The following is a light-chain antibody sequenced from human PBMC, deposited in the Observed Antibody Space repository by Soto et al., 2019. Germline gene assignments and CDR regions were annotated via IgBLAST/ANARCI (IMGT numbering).Light chain of an antibody. CDR3: QQVSVYPST. V-gene: IGKV3-15*01. CDR2: GAS. Sequence: EIVMTQSPATLSVSTGERATLSCRASQSVSSNLAWYQQKPGQAPRLLIYGASTRATGIPARFSGSGSGTEFTLTISSLQAEDFATYYCQQVSVYPSTFGGGTRWIS. CDR1: QSVSSN. J-gene: IGKJ4*01.